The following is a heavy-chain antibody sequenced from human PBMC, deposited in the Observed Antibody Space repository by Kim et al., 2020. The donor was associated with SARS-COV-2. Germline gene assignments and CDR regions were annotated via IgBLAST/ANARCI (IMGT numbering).Heavy chain of an antibody. CDR3: ARVVPTGGYYMDV. Sequence: NPSLKSRVTISVDRSKNQFSLKLSSVTAADTAVYYCARVVPTGGYYMDVWGKGTTVTVSS. D-gene: IGHD2-2*01. V-gene: IGHV4-30-2*01. J-gene: IGHJ6*03.